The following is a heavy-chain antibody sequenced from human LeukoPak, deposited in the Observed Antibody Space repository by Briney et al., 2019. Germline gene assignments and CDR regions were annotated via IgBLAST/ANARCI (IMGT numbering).Heavy chain of an antibody. CDR3: ARDPSNYIDY. J-gene: IGHJ4*02. D-gene: IGHD1-1*01. CDR2: LNPDSGAT. Sequence: ASVKVSCKASGYTFTGYYIHWVRQAPGQGLEWMGWLNPDSGATNYAQKFQGRVTMTRDTSISTAYMDLSRLRSDDTAIYYCARDPSNYIDYWGQGSLVTVSS. CDR1: GYTFTGYY. V-gene: IGHV1-2*02.